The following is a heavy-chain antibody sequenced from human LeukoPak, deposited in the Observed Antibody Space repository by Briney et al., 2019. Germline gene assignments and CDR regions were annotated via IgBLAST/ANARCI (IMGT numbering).Heavy chain of an antibody. J-gene: IGHJ4*02. CDR3: ARAPLFTAFDY. CDR1: GFTVSSNY. CDR2: IYSGGST. V-gene: IGHV3-53*01. Sequence: GGSLRLSCAASGFTVSSNYMSWVRQAPGKGLEWVSVIYSGGSTYYADSVKGRFTISRDNSKNTLYLQMNSLRAEDTAVYYCARAPLFTAFDYWGQGTLVTVSS.